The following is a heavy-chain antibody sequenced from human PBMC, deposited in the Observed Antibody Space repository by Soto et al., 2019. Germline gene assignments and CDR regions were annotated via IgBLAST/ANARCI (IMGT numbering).Heavy chain of an antibody. CDR1: GFIFEDYD. V-gene: IGHV3-9*01. D-gene: IGHD6-6*01. CDR2: ISSNSGAI. CDR3: VKGTFSSSKVIFDY. Sequence: EVQLVESGGGSAQPGRSLRLSCVASGFIFEDYDMHWVRQVPGKGLEWVSSISSNSGAIKYADSVKGRFTLSRDNAKNSMYLEMNSLRVEDTAFYFCVKGTFSSSKVIFDYWGQGTLVTVSS. J-gene: IGHJ4*02.